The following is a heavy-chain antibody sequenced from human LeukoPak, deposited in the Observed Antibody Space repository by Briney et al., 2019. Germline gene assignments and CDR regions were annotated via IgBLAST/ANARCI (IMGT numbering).Heavy chain of an antibody. CDR3: ARAADYYDTSVYYFDY. CDR2: INPNSGGT. J-gene: IGHJ4*02. CDR1: GYTFTDFY. V-gene: IGHV1-2*02. Sequence: ASVKVSCKASGYTFTDFYIHWVRQAPGQGLEWMGWINPNSGGTKYAQKFQGRVTMTSDTSISTTYMELSRLRSDDTAVYYCARAADYYDTSVYYFDYWGQGTLVTVSS. D-gene: IGHD3-22*01.